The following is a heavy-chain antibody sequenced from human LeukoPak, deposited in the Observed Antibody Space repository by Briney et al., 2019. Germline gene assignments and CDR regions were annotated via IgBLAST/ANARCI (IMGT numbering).Heavy chain of an antibody. V-gene: IGHV3-23*01. CDR1: GFTFSSYV. D-gene: IGHD1-26*01. CDR2: ISGSGGTT. Sequence: GGSLRLSCAASGFTFSSYVMTWVRQAPGKGLAWVSVISGSGGTTYYADSVKGRFTISRDNSKNTLYLQMSSLRAEDTAVYYRAKTVGALVVWGQGTLVIVSP. J-gene: IGHJ4*02. CDR3: AKTVGALVV.